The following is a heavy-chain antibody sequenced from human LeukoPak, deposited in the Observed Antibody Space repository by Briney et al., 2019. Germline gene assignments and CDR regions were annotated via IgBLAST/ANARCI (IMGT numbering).Heavy chain of an antibody. CDR1: GGSISSYY. CDR3: ARADLYSSSSFNWFDP. D-gene: IGHD6-6*01. Sequence: PSETLSLTCTVSGGSISSYYWSWIRQPPGKGLEWIGYIYYSGSTNYNPSLKGRVTISVDTSKNQFSLKLSSVTAADTAVYYCARADLYSSSSFNWFDPWGQGTLVTVSS. J-gene: IGHJ5*02. V-gene: IGHV4-59*01. CDR2: IYYSGST.